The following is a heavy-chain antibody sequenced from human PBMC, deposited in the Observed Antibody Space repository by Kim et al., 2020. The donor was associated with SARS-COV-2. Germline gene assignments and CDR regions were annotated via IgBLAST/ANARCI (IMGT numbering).Heavy chain of an antibody. D-gene: IGHD3-3*01. V-gene: IGHV3-33*01. Sequence: GGSLRLSCAASGFTFSNYGMHWVRQAPGKGLECVAVIWSDGSNKHYADSVKGRFTISRDNSKNTLYLQMNSLRAEDTAVYYCAREEDFWSGYFKYYYYR. CDR2: IWSDGSNK. CDR3: AREEDFWSGYFKYYYYR. J-gene: IGHJ6*01. CDR1: GFTFSNYG.